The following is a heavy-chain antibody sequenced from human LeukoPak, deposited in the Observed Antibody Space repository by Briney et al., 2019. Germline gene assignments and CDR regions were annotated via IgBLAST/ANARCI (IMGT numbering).Heavy chain of an antibody. CDR2: IYYSGST. D-gene: IGHD4-23*01. Sequence: SETLSLTCTVSGGSISSYYWSWIRQPPGKGLEWIGYIYYSGSTNYNPSLKSRVTISVDTSKNQFSLKLSSVTAADTAVYYCARHTRSTTVVTPFDYWGQGTLVTVSS. CDR3: ARHTRSTTVVTPFDY. V-gene: IGHV4-59*08. CDR1: GGSISSYY. J-gene: IGHJ4*02.